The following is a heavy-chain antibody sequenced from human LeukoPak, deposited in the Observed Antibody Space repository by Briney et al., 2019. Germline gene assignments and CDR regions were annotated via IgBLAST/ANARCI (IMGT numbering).Heavy chain of an antibody. D-gene: IGHD6-13*01. CDR2: ISGSGGST. CDR3: AKDAPIAAAGTNWFDP. Sequence: PGGSLRLSCAASGLTFSSYAMSWVRQAPGKGLEWVSAISGSGGSTYYADSVKGRSTISRDNSKNTLYLQMNSLRAEDTAVYYCAKDAPIAAAGTNWFDPWGQGTLVTVSS. J-gene: IGHJ5*02. V-gene: IGHV3-23*01. CDR1: GLTFSSYA.